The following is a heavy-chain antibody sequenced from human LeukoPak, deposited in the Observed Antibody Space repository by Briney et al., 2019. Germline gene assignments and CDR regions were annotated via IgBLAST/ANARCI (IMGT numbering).Heavy chain of an antibody. J-gene: IGHJ4*02. Sequence: PSETLSLTCTVSGGSISSYYWSWIRQPPGKGLEWIGYIYYSGSTNYNPSLKSRVTISVDTSKNQFSLKLSSVTAADTAVYYCARDLPGENWGSFDYWGQGTLVTVSS. D-gene: IGHD7-27*01. CDR1: GGSISSYY. CDR2: IYYSGST. CDR3: ARDLPGENWGSFDY. V-gene: IGHV4-59*12.